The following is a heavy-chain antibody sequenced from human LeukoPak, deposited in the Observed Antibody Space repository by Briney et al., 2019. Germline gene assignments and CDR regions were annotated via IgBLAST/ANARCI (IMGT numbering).Heavy chain of an antibody. CDR2: ISESGRDK. CDR1: GFTLSSYE. CDR3: ARHESSTRYNWFDP. Sequence: GGSLRLSCAASGFTLSSYEMHWVRQAPGKGLEWVSYISESGRDKYYADSVRGRFTISRDNAKNLLYLQMNSLRADDTAVYYCARHESSTRYNWFDPWGQGTLVT. J-gene: IGHJ5*02. V-gene: IGHV3-48*03. D-gene: IGHD2-2*01.